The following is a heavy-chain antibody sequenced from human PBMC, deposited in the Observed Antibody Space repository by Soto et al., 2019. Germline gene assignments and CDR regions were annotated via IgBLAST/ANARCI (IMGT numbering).Heavy chain of an antibody. D-gene: IGHD3-3*01. CDR3: ANTLRFLDRLAAFDI. CDR1: GSTFTIYA. CDR2: INADNGNT. Sequence: ASVKVSCQSSGSTFTIYASPCVRQAPGQRLEWMGWINADNGNTKYSQKFQGRVTITRDTSASTAYIELSRLRSEDTAVYYCANTLRFLDRLAAFDIWGQGTMVTVSS. V-gene: IGHV1-3*01. J-gene: IGHJ3*02.